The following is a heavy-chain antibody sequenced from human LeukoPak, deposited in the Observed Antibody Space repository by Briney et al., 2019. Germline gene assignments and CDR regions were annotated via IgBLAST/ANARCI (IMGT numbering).Heavy chain of an antibody. J-gene: IGHJ6*02. CDR3: ARDSHYYGSGSYYRGYYYYGMDV. Sequence: GGSLRLSCGASGFTFSSHSMHWVPQAPGKGLEWVSSISSSSSSYSYTYYEDSVKGRFTISRDNAKSSLLLQMNSLRAEDTAVYYCARDSHYYGSGSYYRGYYYYGMDVWGQGTTVTVSS. CDR1: GFTFSSHS. V-gene: IGHV3-21*01. CDR2: ISSSSSSYSYT. D-gene: IGHD3-10*01.